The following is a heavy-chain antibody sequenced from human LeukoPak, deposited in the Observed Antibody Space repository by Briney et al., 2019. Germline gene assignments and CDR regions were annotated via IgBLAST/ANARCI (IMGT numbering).Heavy chain of an antibody. J-gene: IGHJ4*02. Sequence: SVKVSCKASGGTFSSYAISWVRQAPGQGLEWMGGIIPIFGTANYAQKFQGRVTITADESTSTAYMELSSLRSEDTAVYYCARDVGTIAAAGKIDYWGQGTLVTVSS. CDR3: ARDVGTIAAAGKIDY. D-gene: IGHD6-13*01. V-gene: IGHV1-69*13. CDR1: GGTFSSYA. CDR2: IIPIFGTA.